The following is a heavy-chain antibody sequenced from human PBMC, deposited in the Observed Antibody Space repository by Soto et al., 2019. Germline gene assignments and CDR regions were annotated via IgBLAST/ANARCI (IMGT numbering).Heavy chain of an antibody. J-gene: IGHJ5*02. CDR1: GGSFSGYY. V-gene: IGHV4-34*01. CDR3: ARNRIRVWFGELSYFDP. CDR2: INHSGST. D-gene: IGHD3-10*01. Sequence: QVQLQQWGAGLLKPSETLSLTCAVYGGSFSGYYWSWIRQPPGKGLEWIGEINHSGSTNYNPSLKSRVTISVETSKNQFSLKLSSVTAADTAVYYCARNRIRVWFGELSYFDPWGQGTLVTVSS.